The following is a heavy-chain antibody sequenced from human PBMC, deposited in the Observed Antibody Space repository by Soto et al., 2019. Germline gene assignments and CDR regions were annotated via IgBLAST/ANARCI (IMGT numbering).Heavy chain of an antibody. CDR1: GYTFTSYG. V-gene: IGHV1-18*01. CDR2: ISAHNGNT. J-gene: IGHJ4*02. D-gene: IGHD1-1*01. Sequence: QVHLVQSGAEVKKPGASVKVSCKASGYTFTSYGITWVRQAPGQGLEWMGWISAHNGNTDYAQKLQGRVIVNRDTATSTAYMELRSLISDDTDVYYCAGGRYGDYGGQGALVPVSS. CDR3: AGGRYGDY.